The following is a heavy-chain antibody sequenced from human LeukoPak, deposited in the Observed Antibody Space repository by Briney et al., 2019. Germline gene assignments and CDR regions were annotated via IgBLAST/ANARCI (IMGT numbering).Heavy chain of an antibody. CDR1: GFTFSNYA. Sequence: QSGGSLRLSCAASGFTFSNYAMHWVRQAPGKGLEWVAFIRYDGSNKYYADSVKGRFTISRDNSKNTLYLQMNSLRAEDTAVYYCARAMTDYWGQGTLVTVSS. J-gene: IGHJ4*02. CDR3: ARAMTDY. CDR2: IRYDGSNK. V-gene: IGHV3-30*02.